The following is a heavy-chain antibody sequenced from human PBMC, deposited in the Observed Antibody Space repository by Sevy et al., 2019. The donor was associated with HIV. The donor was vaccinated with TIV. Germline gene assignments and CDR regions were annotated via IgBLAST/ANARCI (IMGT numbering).Heavy chain of an antibody. CDR2: IKQDGSEK. V-gene: IGHV3-7*01. J-gene: IGHJ6*02. CDR1: GFTFSSHW. D-gene: IGHD6-13*01. CDR3: ASDTGGIGMDV. Sequence: GGSLRLSCAASGFTFSSHWMSWVRQAPGKGLEWVANIKQDGSEKYYVDSVKGRFTISRDNAKNSLSLQMNSLRAEDTAVYYSASDTGGIGMDVWGQGTTVTVSS.